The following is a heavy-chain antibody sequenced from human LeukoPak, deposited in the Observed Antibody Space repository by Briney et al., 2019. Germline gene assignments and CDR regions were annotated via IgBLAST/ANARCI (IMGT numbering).Heavy chain of an antibody. Sequence: ASVKVSCKASGYTFTSYAMNWVRQAPGQGLEWMGWINTNTGNPTYAQGFTGRFVFSLDTSVSTAYLQISSLKAEDTAVYYCARGDPNYYGSGSYYISISFGPWGQGTLVTVSS. D-gene: IGHD3-10*01. CDR1: GYTFTSYA. V-gene: IGHV7-4-1*02. CDR3: ARGDPNYYGSGSYYISISFGP. CDR2: INTNTGNP. J-gene: IGHJ5*02.